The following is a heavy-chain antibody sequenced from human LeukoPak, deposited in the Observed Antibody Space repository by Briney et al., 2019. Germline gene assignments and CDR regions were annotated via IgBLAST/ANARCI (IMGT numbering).Heavy chain of an antibody. V-gene: IGHV3-66*01. D-gene: IGHD3-22*01. J-gene: IGHJ3*02. CDR1: GFTVNSNY. Sequence: GGSLRLSCAASGFTVNSNYMTWVRQAPGKGLEWVSVIYSGGNTYYADSVKGRFTISRDSSKNTLYLQMNSLRAEDTAVYYCAREKVVKSRDAFDIWGQGTMVTVSS. CDR2: IYSGGNT. CDR3: AREKVVKSRDAFDI.